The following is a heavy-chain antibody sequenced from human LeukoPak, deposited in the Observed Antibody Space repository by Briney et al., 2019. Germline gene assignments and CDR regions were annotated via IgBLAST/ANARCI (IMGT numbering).Heavy chain of an antibody. J-gene: IGHJ3*02. CDR3: ARVEYSSSWSAFDI. D-gene: IGHD6-13*01. V-gene: IGHV4-61*02. CDR1: GGSISSGSYY. Sequence: PSQTLSLTCTVSGGSISSGSYYWSWIRQPAGKGLEWIGRIYTSGSTNYNPSLKSRVTISVDTSKNQFSLKLSSVSAADTAVYYCARVEYSSSWSAFDIWGQGTMLTVSS. CDR2: IYTSGST.